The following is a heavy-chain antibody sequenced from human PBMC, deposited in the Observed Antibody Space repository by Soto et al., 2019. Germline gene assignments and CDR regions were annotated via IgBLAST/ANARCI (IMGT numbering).Heavy chain of an antibody. V-gene: IGHV3-23*01. D-gene: IGHD6-19*01. J-gene: IGHJ5*02. CDR3: AKDRQDSSFS. Sequence: EVQLLESGGGLVQPGGSLRLSCAASGFNFRNYAMSWVRHAPGKGLEWVSTISSGDAFTYYAVSVKGRFTTSRDYSKSTLSLQMNTLSAEETAVYYCAKDRQDSSFSWGQGPLVTVSS. CDR1: GFNFRNYA. CDR2: ISSGDAFT.